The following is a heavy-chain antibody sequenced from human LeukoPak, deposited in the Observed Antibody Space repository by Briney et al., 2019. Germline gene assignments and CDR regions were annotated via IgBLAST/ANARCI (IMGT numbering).Heavy chain of an antibody. V-gene: IGHV5-10-1*01. D-gene: IGHD5-18*01. CDR1: GFSFTSYW. CDR3: ARSSNMTGYIYSHVDY. Sequence: GESLKISCRGSGFSFTSYWISWVRQMPGKGLGWMGMIDPSDSYINYSPSFRGHVTISADKSITTAYLQWSSLKASDTAMYYCARSSNMTGYIYSHVDYWGQGTLVTVSS. CDR2: IDPSDSYI. J-gene: IGHJ4*02.